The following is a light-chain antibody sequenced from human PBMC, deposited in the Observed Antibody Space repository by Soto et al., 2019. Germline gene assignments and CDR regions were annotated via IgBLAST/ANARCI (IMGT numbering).Light chain of an antibody. CDR1: SGHSTYI. CDR2: LEGSGSY. Sequence: QSVLTQSSSASASLGSSVNLTCTLSSGHSTYIIAWHQQQPEMAPRYLMKLEGSGSYIKGSGVPDRFSGSSSAADRYLTISHLQFEDEADYYCETWDFNTWVFGGGTKLTVL. J-gene: IGLJ3*02. CDR3: ETWDFNTWV. V-gene: IGLV4-60*02.